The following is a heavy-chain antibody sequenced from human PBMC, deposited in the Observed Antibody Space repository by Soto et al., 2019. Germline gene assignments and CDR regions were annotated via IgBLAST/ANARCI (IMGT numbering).Heavy chain of an antibody. V-gene: IGHV3-15*07. CDR1: GFNFNDAW. Sequence: EGQLVESGGGLVKPGGSLRLSCAASGFNFNDAWMNWVRQAPGKGPEWVGRIKSTPDGGTADYAAPVKGRFTISRDDSKSTVYLQMSGLKIEDTAVYYCTTDPNISRGGYWGQGTLVTVS. J-gene: IGHJ4*02. D-gene: IGHD3-10*01. CDR3: TTDPNISRGGY. CDR2: IKSTPDGGTA.